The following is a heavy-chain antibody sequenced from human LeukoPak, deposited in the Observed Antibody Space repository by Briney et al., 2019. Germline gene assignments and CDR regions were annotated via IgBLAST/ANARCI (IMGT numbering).Heavy chain of an antibody. Sequence: AGGSLRLSCAAPGFTFSGSAMHWVRQASGKGLEWVGRIRSKANSYATAYAASVKGRFTISRDDSKNTAYLQMNSLKTEDTAVYYCTRRGHEYYDSSGYYSSGYWGQGTLVTVSS. CDR1: GFTFSGSA. D-gene: IGHD3-22*01. V-gene: IGHV3-73*01. CDR2: IRSKANSYAT. CDR3: TRRGHEYYDSSGYYSSGY. J-gene: IGHJ4*02.